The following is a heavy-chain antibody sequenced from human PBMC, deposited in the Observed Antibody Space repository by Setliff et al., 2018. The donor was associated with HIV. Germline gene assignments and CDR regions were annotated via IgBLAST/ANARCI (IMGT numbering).Heavy chain of an antibody. V-gene: IGHV3-15*01. CDR1: GFTFSNAW. CDR3: TGSVWNPGH. CDR2: IKTRTEGGTT. D-gene: IGHD1-1*01. Sequence: GGSLRLSCAASGFTFSNAWMSWVRPAPGKGLEWVGRIKTRTEGGTTDYAAPVKGRFTISRDDSKNTLYLQMNSLKTEDTAMYYCTGSVWNPGHWGQGSLVTVSS. J-gene: IGHJ4*02.